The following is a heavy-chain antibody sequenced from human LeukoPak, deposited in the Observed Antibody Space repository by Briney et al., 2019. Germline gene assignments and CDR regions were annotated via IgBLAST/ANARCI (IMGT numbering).Heavy chain of an antibody. CDR3: AKDRWLDSKGWFDP. V-gene: IGHV3-23*01. Sequence: GGSLRLSCAASGFTFSSYAMSWVRQAPGKGLEWVSAISGSGGSTYYADSVKGRFTISRDNAKNTPYLQMNSLRAEDTAVYYCAKDRWLDSKGWFDPWGQGTLVTVSS. CDR1: GFTFSSYA. CDR2: ISGSGGST. D-gene: IGHD6-19*01. J-gene: IGHJ5*02.